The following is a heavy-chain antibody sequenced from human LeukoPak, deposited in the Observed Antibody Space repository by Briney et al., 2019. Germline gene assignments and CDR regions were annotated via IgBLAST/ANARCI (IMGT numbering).Heavy chain of an antibody. J-gene: IGHJ4*02. CDR2: ISWNSGNI. D-gene: IGHD6-6*01. Sequence: GGSLRLSCAASGFTFDDYAMHWVRQAPGKGLEWVSGISWNSGNICYADSVKGRFTISRDNAKNSLYLQMNSLRAEDTALYYCAKDFESSSSNSFDYWGQGTLVTVSS. V-gene: IGHV3-9*01. CDR3: AKDFESSSSNSFDY. CDR1: GFTFDDYA.